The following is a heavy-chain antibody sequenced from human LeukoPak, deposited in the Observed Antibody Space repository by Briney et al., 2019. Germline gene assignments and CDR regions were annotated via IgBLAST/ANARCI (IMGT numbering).Heavy chain of an antibody. Sequence: PSETLSLTCTVSGGSINIYYWSWIRQPAGKGLEWIGRIYTSGSTNYNPSLKTRVTMSVDTSKNQFSLKLRSVTAADTAVYYCAREGVSVTNFEYWSQGTLVTVSS. CDR2: IYTSGST. D-gene: IGHD5/OR15-5a*01. CDR1: GGSINIYY. CDR3: AREGVSVTNFEY. J-gene: IGHJ4*02. V-gene: IGHV4-4*07.